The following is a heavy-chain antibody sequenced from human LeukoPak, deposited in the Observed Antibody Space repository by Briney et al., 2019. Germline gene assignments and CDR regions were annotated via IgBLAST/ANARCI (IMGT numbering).Heavy chain of an antibody. J-gene: IGHJ3*02. D-gene: IGHD3-16*02. CDR1: GYIFATYW. Sequence: GESLKISCKGSGYIFATYWIGWVRPMPGKGREWMGIIFPGGSDTRYSPSFQGQVTISADKSISTAYLQWSSLKASDTAMYYCARVKIMITFGGVIAHAFDIWGQGTMVTVSS. CDR3: ARVKIMITFGGVIAHAFDI. V-gene: IGHV5-51*01. CDR2: IFPGGSDT.